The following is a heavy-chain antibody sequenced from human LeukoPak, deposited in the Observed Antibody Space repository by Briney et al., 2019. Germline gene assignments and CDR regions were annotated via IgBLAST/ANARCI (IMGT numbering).Heavy chain of an antibody. J-gene: IGHJ4*02. V-gene: IGHV3-23*01. CDR1: GFTFSSYA. CDR3: AKRLDQLHYFDY. CDR2: ISGSGGST. Sequence: QAGGSLRLSCAASGFTFSSYAMSWVRQAPGKGLEWVSAISGSGGSTYYADSVKGRFTISRDNSKNTLYLQMNSLRAEDTAVYYCAKRLDQLHYFDYWGQGTLVTVSS. D-gene: IGHD2-2*01.